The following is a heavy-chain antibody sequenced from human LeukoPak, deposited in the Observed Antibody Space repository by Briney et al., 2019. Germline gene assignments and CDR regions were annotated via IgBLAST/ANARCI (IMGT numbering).Heavy chain of an antibody. CDR1: GFTFSSYW. V-gene: IGHV3-7*01. D-gene: IGHD6-6*01. Sequence: GGSLRLSCAASGFTFSSYWMSWVRQAPGKGLEWVANIKQDGSEKYYVDSVKGRFTISRDNAKNSLYLQMNSLRAEDTAVYYCARDGSSSRDDAFDIWGQGTMVTVSS. CDR3: ARDGSSSRDDAFDI. J-gene: IGHJ3*02. CDR2: IKQDGSEK.